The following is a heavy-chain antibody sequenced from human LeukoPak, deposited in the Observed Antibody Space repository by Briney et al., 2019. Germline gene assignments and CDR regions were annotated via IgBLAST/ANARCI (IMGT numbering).Heavy chain of an antibody. V-gene: IGHV3-23*01. D-gene: IGHD2-21*02. CDR2: ISVSAGGT. CDR1: GFPFSSYD. CDR3: AKLSGDYYFDY. J-gene: IGHJ4*02. Sequence: GGSLRLSCAAYGFPFSSYDMSSVRQAPGKGLEWVSSISVSAGGTYYADSVKGRFTISRDDSKNTLYLQMNSLRAEDTALYYCAKLSGDYYFDYWGQGTLVTVSS.